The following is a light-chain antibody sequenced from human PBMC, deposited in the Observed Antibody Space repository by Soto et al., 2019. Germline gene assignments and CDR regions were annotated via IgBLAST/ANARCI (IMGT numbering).Light chain of an antibody. V-gene: IGKV3-11*01. CDR3: QQRTNWLT. J-gene: IGKJ3*01. CDR1: QNVSTY. CDR2: DAS. Sequence: EIVLTQSPATLSLSPGERATLSCRASQNVSTYLAWYQQKPGQAPRLLIYDASNRATGILARFSGSGSGTDFTLTISSLEPEDFAVYYCQQRTNWLTFGPGTKVDIK.